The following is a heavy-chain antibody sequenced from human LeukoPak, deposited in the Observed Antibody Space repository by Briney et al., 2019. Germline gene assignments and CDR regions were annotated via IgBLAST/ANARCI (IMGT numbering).Heavy chain of an antibody. V-gene: IGHV5-51*01. J-gene: IGHJ4*02. CDR3: ARQWGALYYYDSSGYYSPLDY. Sequence: GESLKISCKGSGYSFTSYWIGWVRQMPGKGLEWMGIIYPGDSDTRYSPSFQGQVTISADKSISPAYLQWSSLKASDTAMYYCARQWGALYYYDSSGYYSPLDYWGQGTLVTVSS. CDR1: GYSFTSYW. D-gene: IGHD3-22*01. CDR2: IYPGDSDT.